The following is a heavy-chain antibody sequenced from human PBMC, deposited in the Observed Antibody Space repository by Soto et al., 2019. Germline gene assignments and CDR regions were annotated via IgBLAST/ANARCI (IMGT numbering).Heavy chain of an antibody. V-gene: IGHV1-69*04. CDR3: AREYPAGRYYDILTGYGFRV. J-gene: IGHJ6*02. Sequence: GASVKVSCKASGGTFSSYTISWVRQAPGQGLEWMGRIIPILGIANYAQKFQGRVTITADKSTSTAYMELSSLRSEDTAVYYCAREYPAGRYYDILTGYGFRVWGQGTTVTVSS. CDR2: IIPILGIA. CDR1: GGTFSSYT. D-gene: IGHD3-9*01.